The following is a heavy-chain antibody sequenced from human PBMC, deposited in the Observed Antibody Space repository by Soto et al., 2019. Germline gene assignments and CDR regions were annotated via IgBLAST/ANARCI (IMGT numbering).Heavy chain of an antibody. CDR3: ARQDPLSGYGYGLGGYYFDY. Sequence: QVQLQESGPGLVKPSETLSLTCTVSGGSVSSRAHYWGWIRQTPGKGLEWIGNIYYSGTTSYNPSLKSRVTISVDTSKTQFSLKLTSVTAADTAVYYCARQDPLSGYGYGLGGYYFDYWGQGTLVTVSS. D-gene: IGHD5-18*01. CDR2: IYYSGTT. CDR1: GGSVSSRAHY. V-gene: IGHV4-39*01. J-gene: IGHJ4*02.